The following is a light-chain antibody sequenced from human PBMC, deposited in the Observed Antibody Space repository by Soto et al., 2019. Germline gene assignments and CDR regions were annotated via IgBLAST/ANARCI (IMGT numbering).Light chain of an antibody. V-gene: IGKV3-11*01. J-gene: IGKJ1*01. CDR3: QQYNNWPRT. CDR1: QSVRDN. CDR2: AAS. Sequence: EIVLTQSPATLSLSPGERATLSCRASQSVRDNLAWYQQKPGQAPRLLIYAASSRATGIPDRFSGSGSGTDFTLTIDGLEPEDFVVYYCQQYNNWPRTFGQGTKVDIK.